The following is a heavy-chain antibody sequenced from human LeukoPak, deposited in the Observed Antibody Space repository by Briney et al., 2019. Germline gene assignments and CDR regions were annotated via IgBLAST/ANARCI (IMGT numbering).Heavy chain of an antibody. Sequence: GGSLRLSCAASGFTFRSYSMNWVRQAAGKGLEWVSSISSSSSYIYYADSVKGRFTISRDNAKNSLYLQMTSLRAEDTAVYYCATSTGYSRKNYYMDVWGKGTTVTVSS. J-gene: IGHJ6*03. D-gene: IGHD6-13*01. CDR3: ATSTGYSRKNYYMDV. V-gene: IGHV3-21*01. CDR2: ISSSSSYI. CDR1: GFTFRSYS.